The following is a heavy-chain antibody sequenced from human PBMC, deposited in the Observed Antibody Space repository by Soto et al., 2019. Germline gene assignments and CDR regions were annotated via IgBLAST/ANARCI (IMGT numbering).Heavy chain of an antibody. V-gene: IGHV4-59*08. J-gene: IGHJ3*02. CDR2: IYYSGST. CDR1: GDSISTYY. Sequence: SETLSLTCTVSGDSISTYYWSWIRQPPGKGLEWIGYIYYSGSTNYNPSLKSRVTISVDTSKNQFSLKLSSVTAADTAVYYCARLYGLDAFDIWGQGTMVTVSS. CDR3: ARLYGLDAFDI. D-gene: IGHD3-16*02.